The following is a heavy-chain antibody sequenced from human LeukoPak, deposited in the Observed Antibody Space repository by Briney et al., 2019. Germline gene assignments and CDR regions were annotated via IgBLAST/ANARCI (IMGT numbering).Heavy chain of an antibody. CDR2: INPNSGGT. D-gene: IGHD3-22*01. J-gene: IGHJ3*01. V-gene: IGHV1-2*02. CDR3: ARHRLHRLYYDSSGYYHDAFDV. CDR1: GYTFTGYY. Sequence: ASVKVSCKASGYTFTGYYMHWVRQAPGQGLEWMGWINPNSGGTNYAQKFQGRVTMTRDTSTSTAYMELRSLRSDDTAVYYCARHRLHRLYYDSSGYYHDAFDVWGQGTMVTVSS.